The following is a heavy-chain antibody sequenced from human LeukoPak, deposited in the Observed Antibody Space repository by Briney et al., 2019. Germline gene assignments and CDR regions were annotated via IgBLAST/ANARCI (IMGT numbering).Heavy chain of an antibody. D-gene: IGHD2-2*01. Sequence: GGSLRLSCAASGFPFRNYAMRWVRQAPGKGLEWISSITPGGDATFYTDSVKGRFTISRDNSINTLYLQMNYLRVEDTAIYYCAKGESQPKYFFDRWGQGVLVTVSS. CDR2: ITPGGDAT. CDR3: AKGESQPKYFFDR. CDR1: GFPFRNYA. V-gene: IGHV3-23*01. J-gene: IGHJ4*02.